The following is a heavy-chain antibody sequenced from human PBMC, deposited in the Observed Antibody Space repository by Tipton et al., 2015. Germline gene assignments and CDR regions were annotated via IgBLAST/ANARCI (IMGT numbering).Heavy chain of an antibody. CDR3: ARDLERGMDV. Sequence: TLSLTCTVSGGSISNSNYYWGWIRQPPGKGLEWIGNIYYSGSTHYNPSLKRRVTISLDTSKNQFSLTLNSVTAADTAVYYCARDLERGMDVWGQGTTVTFSS. V-gene: IGHV4-39*07. D-gene: IGHD5-24*01. J-gene: IGHJ6*02. CDR1: GGSISNSNYY. CDR2: IYYSGST.